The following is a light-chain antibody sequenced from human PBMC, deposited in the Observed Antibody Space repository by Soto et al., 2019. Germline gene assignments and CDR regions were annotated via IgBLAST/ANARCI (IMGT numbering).Light chain of an antibody. CDR2: DVS. CDR3: SSYSNSTTRV. J-gene: IGLJ2*01. Sequence: QSALTQPASVSGTPGQSITISCTGTSSDVGGYNYVSWYQQHPGKAPKLMIYDVSYRPSGVSNRFSGSKSGDTASLTISGLQAEDEADYYCSSYSNSTTRVFGGGTKLTV. V-gene: IGLV2-14*03. CDR1: SSDVGGYNY.